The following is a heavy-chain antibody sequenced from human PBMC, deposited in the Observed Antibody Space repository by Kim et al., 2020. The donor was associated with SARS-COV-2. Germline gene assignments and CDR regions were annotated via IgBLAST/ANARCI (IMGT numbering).Heavy chain of an antibody. D-gene: IGHD3-3*01. J-gene: IGHJ4*02. CDR1: GGSISSYY. V-gene: IGHV4-59*01. CDR2: IYYSGST. Sequence: SETLSLTCTVSGGSISSYYWSWIRQPPGKGLEWIGYIYYSGSTNYNPSLKSRVTISVDTSKNQFSLKLSSVTAADTAVYYCARVNHDFWSPYFDYWGQGTLVTVSS. CDR3: ARVNHDFWSPYFDY.